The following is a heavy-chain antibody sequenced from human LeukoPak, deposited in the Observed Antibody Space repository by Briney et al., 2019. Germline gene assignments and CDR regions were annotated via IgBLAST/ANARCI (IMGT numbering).Heavy chain of an antibody. V-gene: IGHV3-30*02. J-gene: IGHJ1*01. CDR2: IRYDGSNK. CDR3: AKKGIAAAGYFQH. Sequence: GGSLRLSCVASGFTFSSFGMHWVRQAPGKGLEWVAFIRYDGSNKYYADSVKGRFTISRDNSKNTLYLQMNSLRAEDTAVYYCAKKGIAAAGYFQHWGQGTLVTVSS. CDR1: GFTFSSFG. D-gene: IGHD6-13*01.